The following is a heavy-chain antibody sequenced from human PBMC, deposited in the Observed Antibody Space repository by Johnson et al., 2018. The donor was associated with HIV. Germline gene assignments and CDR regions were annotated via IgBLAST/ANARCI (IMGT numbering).Heavy chain of an antibody. D-gene: IGHD1-1*01. CDR3: AKGSPGTPAFDI. J-gene: IGHJ3*02. Sequence: QVQLVESGGGVVQPGGSLRLSCAASGFTFSSYAMHWVRQAPGKGLEWVAVISYDGNNRYYADSVKGRFTISRDNSKNTLYLQMNSLRAEDTAVYYCAKGSPGTPAFDIWGQGTMVTVSS. V-gene: IGHV3-30-3*02. CDR1: GFTFSSYA. CDR2: ISYDGNNR.